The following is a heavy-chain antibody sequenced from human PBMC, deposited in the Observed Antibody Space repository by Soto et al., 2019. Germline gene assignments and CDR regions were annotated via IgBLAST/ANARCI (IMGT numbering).Heavy chain of an antibody. Sequence: QLQLQESGSGLVKPSQTLSLTCAVSGGSISSGGYSWSWIRQPPGKGLEWIGYIYHSGSTYYNPSSTGRVTVSVDRSKNQFSRKLSSLTAADTAVYYCAAGGGLPRYCWGQGTLVTVSS. CDR2: IYHSGST. D-gene: IGHD5-12*01. CDR3: AAGGGLPRYC. V-gene: IGHV4-30-2*01. CDR1: GGSISSGGYS. J-gene: IGHJ4*02.